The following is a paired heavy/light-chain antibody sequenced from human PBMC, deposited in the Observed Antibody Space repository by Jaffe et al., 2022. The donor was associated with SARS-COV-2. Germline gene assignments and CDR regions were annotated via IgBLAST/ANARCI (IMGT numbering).Heavy chain of an antibody. J-gene: IGHJ6*02. V-gene: IGHV4-31*03. CDR2: IYYSGST. CDR1: GGSISSGGYY. Sequence: QVQLQESGPGLVKPSQTLSLTCTVSGGSISSGGYYWSWIRQHPGKGLEWIGYIYYSGSTYYNPSLKSRVTISVDTSKNQFSLKLSSVTAADTAVYYCASLGHGGYSYGFPLTKLYGMDVWGQGTTVTVSS. CDR3: ASLGHGGYSYGFPLTKLYGMDV. D-gene: IGHD5-18*01.
Light chain of an antibody. J-gene: IGLJ2*01. V-gene: IGLV2-8*01. Sequence: QSALTQPPSASGSPGQSVTISCTGTSSDVGGYNYVSWYQQHPGKAPKLMIYEVSKRPSGVPDRFSGSKSGNTASLTVSGLQAEDEADYYCSSYAGSNNFDGVVFGGGTKLTVL. CDR1: SSDVGGYNY. CDR3: SSYAGSNNFDGVV. CDR2: EVS.